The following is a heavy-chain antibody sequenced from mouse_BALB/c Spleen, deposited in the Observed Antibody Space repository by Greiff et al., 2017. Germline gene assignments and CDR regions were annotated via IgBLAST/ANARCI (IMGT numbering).Heavy chain of an antibody. Sequence: EVKLVESGGGLVQPGGSRKLSCAASGFTFSSFGMHWVRQAPEKGLEWVAYISSGSSTIYYADTVKGRFTISRDNPKNTLFLQMTSLRSEDTAMYYCARSTTAWGYAMDYWGQGTSVTVSS. D-gene: IGHD1-2*01. V-gene: IGHV5-17*02. J-gene: IGHJ4*01. CDR2: ISSGSSTI. CDR3: ARSTTAWGYAMDY. CDR1: GFTFSSFG.